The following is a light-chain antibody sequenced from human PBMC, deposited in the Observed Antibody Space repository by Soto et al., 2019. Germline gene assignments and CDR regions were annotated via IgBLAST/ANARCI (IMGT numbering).Light chain of an antibody. CDR2: EVS. J-gene: IGLJ1*01. CDR1: SSDVGGYNY. CDR3: SSYTSSSIDYV. V-gene: IGLV2-14*01. Sequence: QSVLTQPASVSGSPGQSITISCTGTSSDVGGYNYVSWYQQHPGKAPKLMIYEVSNRPSRVSNRFSGSKSGNTASLTISGLQAEDEADYYCSSYTSSSIDYVFGTGTKVTVL.